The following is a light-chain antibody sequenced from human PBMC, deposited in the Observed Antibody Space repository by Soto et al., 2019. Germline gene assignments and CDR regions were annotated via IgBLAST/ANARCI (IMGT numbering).Light chain of an antibody. J-gene: IGLJ2*01. CDR2: LNSDGSH. V-gene: IGLV4-69*01. CDR1: SGHSNNA. Sequence: QLVLTQSPSASASLGASVKLTCTLSSGHSNNAIAWHQQQPEKGPRYLMKLNSDGSHSKGDGIPDRFSGSSSGAERYLTISSLQSEDEADYFCQTYDTGIQVFGGGTQLTVL. CDR3: QTYDTGIQV.